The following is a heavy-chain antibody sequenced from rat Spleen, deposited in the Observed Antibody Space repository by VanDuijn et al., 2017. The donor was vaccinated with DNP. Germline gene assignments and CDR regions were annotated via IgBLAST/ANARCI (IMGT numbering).Heavy chain of an antibody. CDR3: ARHVLPLRVWDY. CDR1: GFTVSDYY. Sequence: EVQLVASGGGCVQPGGSLKLSCAASGFTVSDYYMAWVRQTPTKGLEWVAYIRYDGYSTYFGDSVKGRFTISRDIAKSTLYLEMNSLRSEDMATYYCARHVLPLRVWDYWGQGVMVTVSS. CDR2: IRYDGYST. J-gene: IGHJ2*01. D-gene: IGHD1-4*01. V-gene: IGHV5-22*01.